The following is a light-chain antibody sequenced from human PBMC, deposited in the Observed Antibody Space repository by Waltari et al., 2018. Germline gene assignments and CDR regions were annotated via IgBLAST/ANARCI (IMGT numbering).Light chain of an antibody. CDR3: QQSYSSFS. V-gene: IGKV1-39*01. CDR2: DTS. Sequence: DIQMTQSPSSLSASVGDRVTITCRASQSISSYLSWYQRKPGKAPKLLIYDTSTLQSGVPSRFSGSGSWTDFTLTISSLQPEDFATYWCQQSYSSFSFGGGTKVEIK. J-gene: IGKJ4*01. CDR1: QSISSY.